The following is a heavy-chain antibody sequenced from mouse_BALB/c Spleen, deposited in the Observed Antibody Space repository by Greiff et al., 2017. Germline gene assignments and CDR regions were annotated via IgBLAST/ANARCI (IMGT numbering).Heavy chain of an antibody. Sequence: MLVESGGGLVKPGGSLKLSCAASGFTFSSYAMSWVRQTPEKRLEWVASISSGGSTYYPDSVKGRFTISRDNARNILYLQMSSLRSEDTAMYYCARAYYYGSSYAMDYWGQGTSVTVSS. V-gene: IGHV5-6-5*01. D-gene: IGHD1-1*01. CDR1: GFTFSSYA. CDR2: ISSGGST. J-gene: IGHJ4*01. CDR3: ARAYYYGSSYAMDY.